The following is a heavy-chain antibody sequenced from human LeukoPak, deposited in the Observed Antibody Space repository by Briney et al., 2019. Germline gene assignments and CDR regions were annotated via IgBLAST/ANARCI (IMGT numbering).Heavy chain of an antibody. CDR1: GDSVSSSPYY. CDR2: IYYSGST. V-gene: IGHV4-61*01. J-gene: IGHJ4*02. CDR3: ARDYGDYFDY. D-gene: IGHD4-17*01. Sequence: SETLSLTCSVSGDSVSSSPYYWGWIRQPPGKGLEWIGYIYYSGSTNYNPSLKSRVIISVDTSKNQFPLKLSSVAAADTAVYYCARDYGDYFDYWGQGTLVTVSS.